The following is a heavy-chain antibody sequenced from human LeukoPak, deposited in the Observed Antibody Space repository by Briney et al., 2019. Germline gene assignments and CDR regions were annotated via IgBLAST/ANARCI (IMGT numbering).Heavy chain of an antibody. CDR2: ISAYNGNT. CDR1: GYTFTSYG. Sequence: ASVKVSCKASGYTFTSYGISWVRQAPGQGLEWMGWISAYNGNTNYAQKLQGRVTMTTDTSTSTAYMELRSLRSDDTAVYYCARSRNYYDSSVYYGDFDYWGQGTLVTVSS. CDR3: ARSRNYYDSSVYYGDFDY. J-gene: IGHJ4*02. D-gene: IGHD3-22*01. V-gene: IGHV1-18*01.